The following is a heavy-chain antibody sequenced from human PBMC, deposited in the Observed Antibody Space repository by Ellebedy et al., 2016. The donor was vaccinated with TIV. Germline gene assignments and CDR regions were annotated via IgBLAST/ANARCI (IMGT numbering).Heavy chain of an antibody. CDR1: GFTFSAFA. V-gene: IGHV3-23*01. Sequence: GESLKISCEASGFTFSAFAMGWVRQAPGKGLEWVSTISHTGSRTYYANSVEGRFIISRDNSKKTLYLQMNSLRAEDTAVYYCAKGRGGGSDSSAPRYYFDYWGLGTLVTVSS. CDR2: ISHTGSRT. D-gene: IGHD3-22*01. J-gene: IGHJ4*02. CDR3: AKGRGGGSDSSAPRYYFDY.